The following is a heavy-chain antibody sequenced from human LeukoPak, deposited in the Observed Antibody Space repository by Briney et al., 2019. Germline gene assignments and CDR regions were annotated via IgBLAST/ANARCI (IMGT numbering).Heavy chain of an antibody. CDR1: GGSISSSNW. CDR3: ARDQGRDSSGYYSDDAFDI. D-gene: IGHD3-22*01. Sequence: SETLSLTCAVSGGSISSSNWWSWVRQPPGKGLEWIGEIYHSGSTNYNPSLKSRVTISVDKSKNQFSLKLSSVTAADTAVYYCARDQGRDSSGYYSDDAFDIWGQGTMVTAFS. CDR2: IYHSGST. J-gene: IGHJ3*02. V-gene: IGHV4-4*02.